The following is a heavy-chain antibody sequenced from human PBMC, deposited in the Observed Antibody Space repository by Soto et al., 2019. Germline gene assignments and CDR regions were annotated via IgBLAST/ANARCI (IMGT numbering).Heavy chain of an antibody. CDR3: ARSQGYCSGGSCYLSYYYYYGMDV. CDR2: ISSSSSTI. D-gene: IGHD2-15*01. V-gene: IGHV3-48*02. CDR1: GFTFSSYS. J-gene: IGHJ6*02. Sequence: PGGSLRLSCAASGFTFSSYSMNWFRQAPGKGLEWVSYISSSSSTIYYADSVKGRFTISRDNAKNSLYLQMNSLRDEDTAVYYCARSQGYCSGGSCYLSYYYYYGMDVWGQGTTVTVSS.